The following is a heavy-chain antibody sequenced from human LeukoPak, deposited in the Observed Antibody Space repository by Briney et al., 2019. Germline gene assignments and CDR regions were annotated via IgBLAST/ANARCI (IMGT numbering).Heavy chain of an antibody. Sequence: PGGSLRLSCAVSGFTFSDYYLSWIRQTPGKGLEWISYISSSGNTINYADSVKGRFTISRDNAKNSLYLQMNSLRAEDTAVYYCARGPTGDSSGYHDYWGQGTLVTVSS. J-gene: IGHJ4*02. V-gene: IGHV3-11*01. D-gene: IGHD3-22*01. CDR2: ISSSGNTI. CDR3: ARGPTGDSSGYHDY. CDR1: GFTFSDYY.